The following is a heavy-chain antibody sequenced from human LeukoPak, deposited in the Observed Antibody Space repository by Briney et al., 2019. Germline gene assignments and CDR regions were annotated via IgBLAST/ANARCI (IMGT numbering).Heavy chain of an antibody. V-gene: IGHV1-46*01. CDR2: INPSGGST. J-gene: IGHJ5*02. CDR3: ARGSIVVVPAANNWFDP. D-gene: IGHD2-2*01. CDR1: GYTVTRYY. Sequence: GASVKVSCKASGYTVTRYYMHWVRQAPGQGLEWMGIINPSGGSTSYAQKFQGRVTMTRDTSTSTVYMELSSLRSEDTAVYYCARGSIVVVPAANNWFDPWGQATLVTVSS.